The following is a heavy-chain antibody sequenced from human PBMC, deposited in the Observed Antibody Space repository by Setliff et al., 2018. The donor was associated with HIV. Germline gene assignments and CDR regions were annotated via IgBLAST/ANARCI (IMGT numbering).Heavy chain of an antibody. CDR1: GGSIGSAGYY. Sequence: SETLSLTFTVSGGSIGSAGYYWSWIRQHPGKGLEWIGYIYNTGSAYFNPSLKSRLTISVDTSRNQFSLKLSSVTAADTAVYYCARGYTRGYFSHFDYWGQGTLVTVSS. J-gene: IGHJ4*02. CDR3: ARGYTRGYFSHFDY. D-gene: IGHD3-22*01. CDR2: IYNTGSA. V-gene: IGHV4-31*03.